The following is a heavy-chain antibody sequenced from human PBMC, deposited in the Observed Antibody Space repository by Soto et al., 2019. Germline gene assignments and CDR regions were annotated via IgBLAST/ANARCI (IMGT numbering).Heavy chain of an antibody. CDR2: ISAYYDNT. D-gene: IGHD5-18*01. CDR3: ARDPPRRYNSGQGLDY. CDR1: GYTFTSYG. V-gene: IGHV1-18*01. J-gene: IGHJ4*02. Sequence: QVQLVQSGAEVKKPGASVKVSCKASGYTFTSYGISWVRQAPGQGLEWMGWISAYYDNTNYAQNLRGRVTMTTDTSTSTAYMELRSLRSDDTAVYYCARDPPRRYNSGQGLDYWGQGTLVTVSS.